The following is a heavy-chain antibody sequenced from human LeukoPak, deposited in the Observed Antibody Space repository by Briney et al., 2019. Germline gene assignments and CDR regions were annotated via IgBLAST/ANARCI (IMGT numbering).Heavy chain of an antibody. V-gene: IGHV1-69*13. D-gene: IGHD3-22*01. CDR3: ARAKVQDSSGYYSFDY. CDR1: GGTFSSYA. CDR2: IIPIFGTA. Sequence: GPSVKVSCKASGGTFSSYAISWVRQAPGQGLEWMGGIIPIFGTANYAQKFQGRVTITADESTSTAYMELSSLRSEDTAVYYCARAKVQDSSGYYSFDYWGQGTLVTVSS. J-gene: IGHJ4*02.